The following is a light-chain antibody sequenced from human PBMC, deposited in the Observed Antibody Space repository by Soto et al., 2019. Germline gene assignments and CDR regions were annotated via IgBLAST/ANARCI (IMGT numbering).Light chain of an antibody. J-gene: IGLJ1*01. V-gene: IGLV1-36*01. CDR1: SSKIGNNA. Sequence: QSVLTQPPSVSDATRQRVTSSCSGSSSKIGNNAVNWYQQLPGKAPKLLIYYDDLLPSGVSDRFSGSKSGTSASLAISGLQSEDEADYYCAACDDSLNGYVFGTGTKLTVL. CDR2: YDD. CDR3: AACDDSLNGYV.